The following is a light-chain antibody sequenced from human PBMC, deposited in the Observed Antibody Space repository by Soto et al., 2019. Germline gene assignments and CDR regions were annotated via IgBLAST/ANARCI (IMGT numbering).Light chain of an antibody. CDR2: EVS. CDR1: SSDVGAYNY. Sequence: QSALTQPASVSGSPGQSITISCTGTSSDVGAYNYVSWYQHHPGKAPKLMLFEVSNRPSGVSNRFSGSKSGNTASLTISGLQAEDEADYYCSSYAGTATPLYVFGTATKLTVL. V-gene: IGLV2-14*01. CDR3: SSYAGTATPLYV. J-gene: IGLJ1*01.